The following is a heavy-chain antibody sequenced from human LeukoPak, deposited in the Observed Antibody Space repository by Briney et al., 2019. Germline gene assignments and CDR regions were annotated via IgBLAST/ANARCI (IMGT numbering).Heavy chain of an antibody. J-gene: IGHJ6*03. V-gene: IGHV4-30-4*08. CDR3: ARLYMVPSYYYYYMDV. Sequence: SETLSLTCTVSGGSISSGDYYWSWIRQPPGKGLEWTGYIYYSGSTYYNPSLKSRVTISVDTSKNQFSLKLSSVTAADTAVYYCARLYMVPSYYYYYMDVWGKGTTVTVSS. CDR1: GGSISSGDYY. CDR2: IYYSGST. D-gene: IGHD3-10*01.